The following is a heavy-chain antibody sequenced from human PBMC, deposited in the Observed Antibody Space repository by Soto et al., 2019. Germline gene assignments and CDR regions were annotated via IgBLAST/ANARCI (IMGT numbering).Heavy chain of an antibody. CDR2: IYPRDSDT. CDR1: GYIFPTYW. V-gene: IGHV5-51*01. D-gene: IGHD7-27*01. CDR3: ATWSAWGFDY. J-gene: IGHJ4*02. Sequence: PGESLKISCQASGYIFPTYWIGWVRQMPGKGLEWMGIIYPRDSDTRYNPSFQGQVSISADKSIRTAYLQWSSLGASDTAMYYCATWSAWGFDYWGQGALVTVSS.